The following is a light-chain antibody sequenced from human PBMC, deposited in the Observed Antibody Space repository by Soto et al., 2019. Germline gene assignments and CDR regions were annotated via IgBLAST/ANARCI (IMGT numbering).Light chain of an antibody. CDR3: QSYDSTLSARYV. J-gene: IGLJ1*01. V-gene: IGLV1-40*01. CDR1: SSNIGAGYD. CDR2: GNI. Sequence: QSVLTQPRSVSGAPGQRVTISCTGSSSNIGAGYDVHWYQQRPGTAPKLLIFGNINRPSGVSDRFSGSKSGTSASLAITGLQAEDEGDYYCQSYDSTLSARYVFGTGTKLTVL.